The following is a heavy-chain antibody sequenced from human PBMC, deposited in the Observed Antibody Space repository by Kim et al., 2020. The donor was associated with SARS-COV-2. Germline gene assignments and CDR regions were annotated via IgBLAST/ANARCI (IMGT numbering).Heavy chain of an antibody. J-gene: IGHJ4*02. CDR2: IYGGGSST. V-gene: IGHV3-23*03. Sequence: GGSLRLSCAASGFTFTSYAMSWVRQAPGKGLEWVSIIYGGGSSTYYADSVKGRFTISRDNSKNTLYLQMNSLRAEDTAVYYCATSVWGNGYFVHYCGQAT. CDR3: ATSVWGNGYFVHY. D-gene: IGHD3-16*01. CDR1: GFTFTSYA.